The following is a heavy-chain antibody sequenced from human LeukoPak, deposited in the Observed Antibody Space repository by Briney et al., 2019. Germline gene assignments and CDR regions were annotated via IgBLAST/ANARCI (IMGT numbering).Heavy chain of an antibody. D-gene: IGHD6-13*01. V-gene: IGHV6-1*01. CDR3: AREPYSSSWSPNWFDP. CDR2: TYYRSKWYN. J-gene: IGHJ5*02. CDR1: GDSVSSNSAA. Sequence: SQTLSLTCAISGDSVSSNSAAWNWIRQSPSRGLEWLGSTYYRSKWYNDYAVSVKSRITINPDTSKNQFSLQLNSVTPEDTAVYYCAREPYSSSWSPNWFDPWGQGTLVTVSS.